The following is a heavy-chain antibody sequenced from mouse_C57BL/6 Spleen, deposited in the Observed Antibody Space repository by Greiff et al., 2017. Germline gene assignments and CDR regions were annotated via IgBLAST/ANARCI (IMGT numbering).Heavy chain of an antibody. CDR2: INPNNGGT. CDR1: GYTFTDYN. V-gene: IGHV1-18*01. J-gene: IGHJ1*03. D-gene: IGHD3-1*01. Sequence: EVQLQESGPELVKPGASVKIPCKASGYTFTDYNMDWVKQSHGKSLEWIGDINPNNGGTIYNQKFKGKATLTVDKSSSTAYMELRSLTSEDTAVYYCARAPLGDYWYFDVWGTGTTVTVSS. CDR3: ARAPLGDYWYFDV.